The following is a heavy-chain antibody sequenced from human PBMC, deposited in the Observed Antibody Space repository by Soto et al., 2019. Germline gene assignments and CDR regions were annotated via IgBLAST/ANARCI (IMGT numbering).Heavy chain of an antibody. CDR1: GFTFSSYA. J-gene: IGHJ4*02. CDR2: TSGSGGST. CDR3: AKDWLALRGEPPTD. D-gene: IGHD3-10*01. V-gene: IGHV3-23*01. Sequence: EVQLLESGGGLVQPGGSLRLSCAASGFTFSSYAMSGVRQAPGKGLEWGSATSGSGGSTYYADSVKGRFTISRDNSKNTLYLQMNSLRAENTAVYYCAKDWLALRGEPPTDCGQGTLVTVSS.